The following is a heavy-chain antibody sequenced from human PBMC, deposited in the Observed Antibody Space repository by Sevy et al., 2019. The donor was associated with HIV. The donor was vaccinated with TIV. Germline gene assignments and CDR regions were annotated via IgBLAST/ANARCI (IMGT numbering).Heavy chain of an antibody. CDR2: IRFDGNNK. CDR3: AKDSVARNLHFDY. V-gene: IGHV3-30*02. Sequence: GGSLRLSCVASGFTFSSYAMTWVRQAPGKGLEWVASIRFDGNNKHYVDSVMGRFTISRDDSKNTLYLQMNSLRSEDTAVYYCAKDSVARNLHFDYWGQGALVTVSS. CDR1: GFTFSSYA. J-gene: IGHJ4*02. D-gene: IGHD6-19*01.